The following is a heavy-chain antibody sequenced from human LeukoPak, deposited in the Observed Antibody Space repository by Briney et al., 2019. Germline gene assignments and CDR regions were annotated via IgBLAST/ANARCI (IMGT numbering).Heavy chain of an antibody. J-gene: IGHJ6*03. CDR3: ARWELRGGYYYMAV. D-gene: IGHD1-26*01. CDR2: ITSGSSNI. CDR1: GFSFTNYS. V-gene: IGHV3-21*01. Sequence: PGGSLRLSCAASGFSFTNYSMNWVRQAPGKGLEWVSSITSGSSNIYYADSVKGRFTISRDNAKNSLYLQVNSLRAEDTAVYYCARWELRGGYYYMAVWAKGPRSPSP.